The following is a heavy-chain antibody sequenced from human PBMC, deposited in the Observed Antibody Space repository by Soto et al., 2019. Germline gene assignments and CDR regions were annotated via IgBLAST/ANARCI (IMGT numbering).Heavy chain of an antibody. CDR2: IFHTGTT. CDR1: GGSISSGDYY. D-gene: IGHD3-22*01. CDR3: TTEAYDNSGSLAFDI. Sequence: SETLSLTCTVSGGSISSGDYYWSWIRQPPGKGLEWIGYIFHTGTTSYNPSLKSRVTMSVDTSQSQFSLKLNSVTAADTAVYYCTTEAYDNSGSLAFDIWGQGTLVTVSS. V-gene: IGHV4-61*08. J-gene: IGHJ3*02.